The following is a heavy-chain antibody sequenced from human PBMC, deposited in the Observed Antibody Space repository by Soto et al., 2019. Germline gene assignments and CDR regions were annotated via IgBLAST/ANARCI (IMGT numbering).Heavy chain of an antibody. Sequence: GGSLRLSCAASGLTFSSYAMSWVRQAPGKGLEWVSAISGSGGSTYYADSVKGRFTISRDNSKNTLYLQMNSLRAEDTAVYYCAKVRLRLDAFDIWGQGTMVTVSS. D-gene: IGHD5-12*01. CDR2: ISGSGGST. CDR3: AKVRLRLDAFDI. CDR1: GLTFSSYA. J-gene: IGHJ3*02. V-gene: IGHV3-23*01.